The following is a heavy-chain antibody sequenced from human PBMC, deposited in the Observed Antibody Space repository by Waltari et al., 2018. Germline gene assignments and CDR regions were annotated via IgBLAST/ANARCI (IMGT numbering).Heavy chain of an antibody. CDR3: ARKESSWYGFFVFDY. CDR1: GYTFTSYA. D-gene: IGHD6-13*01. Sequence: QVQLVQSGSELKKPGASVKVSCKASGYTFTSYAMNWVRQAPGQGLEWMGWMNPNSGNTGYAQKFQGRVTITRNTSISTAYMELSSLRSEDTAVYYCARKESSWYGFFVFDYWGQGTLVTVSS. CDR2: MNPNSGNT. J-gene: IGHJ4*02. V-gene: IGHV1-8*03.